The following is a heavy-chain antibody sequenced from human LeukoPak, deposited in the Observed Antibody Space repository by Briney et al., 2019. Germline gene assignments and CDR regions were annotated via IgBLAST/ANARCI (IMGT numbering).Heavy chain of an antibody. D-gene: IGHD2-8*01. CDR3: ARVMGQYYYYYMDV. CDR1: GYTFTGYC. V-gene: IGHV1-2*06. J-gene: IGHJ6*03. CDR2: INPNSGGT. Sequence: ASVKVSCKASGYTFTGYCMHWVRQAPGQGLEWMGRINPNSGGTNYAQKFQGRVTMTRDTSISTAYMELSRLRSDDTAVYYCARVMGQYYYYYMDVWGKGTTVTVSS.